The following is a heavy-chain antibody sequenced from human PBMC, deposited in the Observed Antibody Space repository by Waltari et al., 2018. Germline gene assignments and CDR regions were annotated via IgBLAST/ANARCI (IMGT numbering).Heavy chain of an antibody. CDR3: AREGGEYYYMDV. J-gene: IGHJ6*03. CDR2: INHSGST. Sequence: QVQLQQWGAGLLKPSETLSLTCAVYGGSFSGYYWSWTRQPPGKGLEWIGEINHSGSTNYNPSLKSRVTISVDTSKNQFSLKLSSVTAADTAVYYCAREGGEYYYMDVWGKGTTVTVSS. V-gene: IGHV4-34*01. CDR1: GGSFSGYY.